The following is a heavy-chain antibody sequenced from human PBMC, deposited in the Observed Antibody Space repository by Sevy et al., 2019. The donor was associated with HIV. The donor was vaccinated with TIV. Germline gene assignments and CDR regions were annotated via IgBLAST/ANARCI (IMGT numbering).Heavy chain of an antibody. CDR1: GFTFSRYG. Sequence: GGSLRLSCAAAGFTFSRYGMHWARRAPGKGLEWVAVVSNDGNDKEYADSVKGRFTVSRDNSKDTVYLQMNSLRLEDTAVYYCANSRGRYEGSSWLYYYYIMDVWGQGTTVTVSS. CDR2: VSNDGNDK. D-gene: IGHD6-13*01. V-gene: IGHV3-30*18. CDR3: ANSRGRYEGSSWLYYYYIMDV. J-gene: IGHJ6*02.